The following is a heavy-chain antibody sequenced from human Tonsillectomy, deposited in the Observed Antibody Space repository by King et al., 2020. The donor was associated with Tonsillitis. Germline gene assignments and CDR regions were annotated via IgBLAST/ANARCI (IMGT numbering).Heavy chain of an antibody. CDR2: IYTSGST. CDR3: ARGRFIAAAGTAYDY. J-gene: IGHJ4*02. Sequence: PLQESGPGLVKPSQTLSLTCTVSGGSISSGSYYWRWIRQPTGKGLEWIGRIYTSGSTNYNPSLKSRVTMSVDTSKNQFSLKLSSVTAADTAVYYCARGRFIAAAGTAYDYWGQGTLVTVSS. V-gene: IGHV4-61*02. CDR1: GGSISSGSYY. D-gene: IGHD6-13*01.